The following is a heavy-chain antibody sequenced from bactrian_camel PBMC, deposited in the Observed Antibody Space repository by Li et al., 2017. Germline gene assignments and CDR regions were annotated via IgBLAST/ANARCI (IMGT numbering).Heavy chain of an antibody. D-gene: IGHD3*01. CDR3: ASHLDFGAGCRLLLSRYAN. V-gene: IGHV3S40*01. Sequence: DVQLVESGGGSVQTGGSLRLSCVASGYAKSTQSRRCMAWFRQAPGMEREGVAVIHTGADTTDYVDSVKGRFTISQDNARDSVYLQMNGLKPEDAGVYYCASHLDFGAGCRLLLSRYANWGQGTQVTVS. CDR2: IHTGADTT. J-gene: IGHJ4*01. CDR1: GYAKSTQSRRC.